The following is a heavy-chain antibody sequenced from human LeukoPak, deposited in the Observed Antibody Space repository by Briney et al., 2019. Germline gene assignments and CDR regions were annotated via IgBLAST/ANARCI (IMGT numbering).Heavy chain of an antibody. V-gene: IGHV3-23*01. Sequence: GGSLRLSCAASGFTFSSYAMSWVRQAPGKGLEWVSAISGSGGSTYYADSVKGRFTISRDNSKNTLYLQMNSLRAEDTAVYYCAKNRELRYFDWLPMFDYWGQGTLVTVSS. CDR1: GFTFSSYA. CDR3: AKNRELRYFDWLPMFDY. CDR2: ISGSGGST. J-gene: IGHJ4*02. D-gene: IGHD3-9*01.